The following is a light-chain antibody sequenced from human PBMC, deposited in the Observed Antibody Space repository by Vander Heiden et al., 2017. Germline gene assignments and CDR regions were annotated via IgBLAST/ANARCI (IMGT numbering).Light chain of an antibody. J-gene: IGKJ3*01. CDR1: QDISNY. CDR3: QQFADLPLFT. CDR2: DAS. V-gene: IGKV1-33*01. Sequence: DIQMTQSTSSLSASVGDRVTITCQASQDISNYLNWYQQKPGKAPTLLIYDASNLETGVPSRFSGSASGTDFNFTISSLQPEDIATYYCQQFADLPLFTFGPGTKVNIK.